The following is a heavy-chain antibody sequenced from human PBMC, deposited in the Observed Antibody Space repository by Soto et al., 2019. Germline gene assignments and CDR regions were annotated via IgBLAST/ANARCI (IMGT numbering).Heavy chain of an antibody. D-gene: IGHD3-3*01. CDR2: ISFNSASI. V-gene: IGHV3-9*01. Sequence: EVQLLESGGGLVQPGRSLRLSCATSGFTFDDYAMHWVRQAPGKGLEWVSGISFNSASIGYSDSVKGRFTISRDNAKNSLYLQMNSLRAEDTAFYYRAKDTARDYDFSHFDSWGQGTLVTVSS. CDR3: AKDTARDYDFSHFDS. J-gene: IGHJ4*02. CDR1: GFTFDDYA.